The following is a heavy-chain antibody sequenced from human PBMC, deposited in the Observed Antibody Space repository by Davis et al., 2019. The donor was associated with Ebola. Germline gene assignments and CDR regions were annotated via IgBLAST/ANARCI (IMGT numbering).Heavy chain of an antibody. Sequence: PGGSLRLSCAASGFTVSSNYMSWVRQAPGKGLEWVSYISSSGSTIYYADSVKGRFTISRDNSKNTLYLQMNSLRAEDTAVYYCAKRGYYYDSSGYSYYFDYWGQGTLVTVSS. CDR3: AKRGYYYDSSGYSYYFDY. CDR1: GFTVSSNY. J-gene: IGHJ4*02. V-gene: IGHV3-48*01. D-gene: IGHD3-22*01. CDR2: ISSSGSTI.